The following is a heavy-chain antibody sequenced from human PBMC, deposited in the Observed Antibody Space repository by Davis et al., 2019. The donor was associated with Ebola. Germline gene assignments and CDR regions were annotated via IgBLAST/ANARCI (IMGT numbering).Heavy chain of an antibody. D-gene: IGHD3-10*01. CDR3: ARNKSGIPFDY. CDR1: GASLSGSNDY. Sequence: PSETLSLTCSVSGASLSGSNDYWGWIRQPPGKGLEWIGSVYYSGSTHYNPSLKSRLTISVDTSKNQFYLKLNSLTAADTAVYYCARNKSGIPFDYWGQGALVTVSS. V-gene: IGHV4-39*07. J-gene: IGHJ4*02. CDR2: VYYSGST.